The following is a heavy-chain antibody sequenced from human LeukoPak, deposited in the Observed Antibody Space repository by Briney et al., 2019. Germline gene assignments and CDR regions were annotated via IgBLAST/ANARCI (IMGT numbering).Heavy chain of an antibody. CDR1: GFTFSSYG. V-gene: IGHV3-30*02. J-gene: IGHJ5*02. CDR3: AKDVPHVGDIVVVPAETGFDP. CDR2: IRYDGSNK. D-gene: IGHD2-2*01. Sequence: PGGSLRLSCAASGFTFSSYGMHWVRQAPGKGLEWVAFIRYDGSNKYYADSVKGRFTISRDNSKNTLYLQMNSLRAEDTAVYYCAKDVPHVGDIVVVPAETGFDPWGQGTLVTVSS.